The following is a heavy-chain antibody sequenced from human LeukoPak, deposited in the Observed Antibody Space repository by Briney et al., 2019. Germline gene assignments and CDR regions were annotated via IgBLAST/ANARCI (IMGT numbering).Heavy chain of an antibody. V-gene: IGHV1-8*02. D-gene: IGHD6-19*01. CDR2: MNPNSGNT. CDR1: GYTFTSYD. Sequence: ASVKVSCKASGYTFTSYDINWVRQATGQGLEWMGWMNPNSGNTGYAQKFQGRVTMTRDTSTSTVYMELSSLRSEDTAVYYCARGSIRAGTGNYFDYWGQGTLVTVSS. J-gene: IGHJ4*02. CDR3: ARGSIRAGTGNYFDY.